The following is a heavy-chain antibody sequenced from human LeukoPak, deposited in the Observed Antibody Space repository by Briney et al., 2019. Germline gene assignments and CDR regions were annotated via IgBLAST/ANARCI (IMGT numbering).Heavy chain of an antibody. D-gene: IGHD5-24*01. J-gene: IGHJ4*02. CDR2: IYISGST. CDR3: ARDSRRDGYNLDY. V-gene: IGHV4-61*02. CDR1: GGSFSSGLYY. Sequence: PSETLSLTCTVSGGSFSSGLYYWTWIRQPGGKGLDRIGRIYISGSTSYNPSLKSRVTISRDTSKNEFSLKLSSVTAADTAVYYCARDSRRDGYNLDYWGRGTLVTVSS.